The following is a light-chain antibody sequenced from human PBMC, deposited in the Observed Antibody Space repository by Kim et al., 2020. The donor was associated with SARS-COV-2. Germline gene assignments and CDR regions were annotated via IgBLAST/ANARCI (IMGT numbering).Light chain of an antibody. V-gene: IGLV2-14*01. J-gene: IGLJ2*01. CDR3: SSYTSSSPL. CDR1: SSDVGDYNS. CDR2: DVN. Sequence: QSALTQPASVSGSPGQSITISCTGTSSDVGDYNSVSWYQQHPGKAPKLIIYDVNNRPSGVSDRFSGSKSGNTASLTISGLQAEDEADYYCSSYTSSSPLFGGGTQLTVL.